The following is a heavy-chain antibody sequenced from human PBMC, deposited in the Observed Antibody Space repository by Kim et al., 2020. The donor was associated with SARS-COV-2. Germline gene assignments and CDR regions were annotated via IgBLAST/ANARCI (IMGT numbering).Heavy chain of an antibody. CDR1: SGSISSYY. CDR3: ARLLYSSSWYYYYYMDV. Sequence: SETLSLTCTVSSGSISSYYWSWIRQPPGKGLEWIGYIYYSGSTNYNPSLKSRVTISVDTSKNQFSLKLSSVTAADTAVYYCARLLYSSSWYYYYYMDVWGKGTTVTVS. CDR2: IYYSGST. D-gene: IGHD6-13*01. J-gene: IGHJ6*03. V-gene: IGHV4-59*08.